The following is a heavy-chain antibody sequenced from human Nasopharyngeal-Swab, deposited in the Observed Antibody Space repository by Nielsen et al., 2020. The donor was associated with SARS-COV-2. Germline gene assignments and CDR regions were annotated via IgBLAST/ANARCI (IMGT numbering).Heavy chain of an antibody. V-gene: IGHV4-59*13. Sequence: GSLRLSCAVYGGSFSSYYWSWIRQPPGKGLEWVGYIYYSGSTNYNPSLKSRVTISVDTSKNQFSLKLNSVTAADTAVYYCARERRYSSGWSYYYYGMDVWGQGTTVTVSS. D-gene: IGHD6-19*01. CDR2: IYYSGST. CDR3: ARERRYSSGWSYYYYGMDV. J-gene: IGHJ6*02. CDR1: GGSFSSYY.